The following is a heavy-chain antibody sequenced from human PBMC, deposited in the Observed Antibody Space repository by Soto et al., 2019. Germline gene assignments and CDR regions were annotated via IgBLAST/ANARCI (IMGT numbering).Heavy chain of an antibody. CDR3: ARGGIVVVTDGEVDDNWFDP. J-gene: IGHJ5*02. V-gene: IGHV1-18*01. D-gene: IGHD3-22*01. CDR1: GYTFTSYG. CDR2: ISAYNGNT. Sequence: QVPLVQSGAEVKKPGASVKVSCKASGYTFTSYGISWVRQAPGQGLEWMGWISAYNGNTNYAQKLQGRVTMTTDTSTSTAYMELRSLRSDDTAVYYCARGGIVVVTDGEVDDNWFDPWCQGTLVTVSS.